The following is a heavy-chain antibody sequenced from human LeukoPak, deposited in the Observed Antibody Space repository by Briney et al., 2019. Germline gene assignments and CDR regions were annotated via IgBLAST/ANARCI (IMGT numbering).Heavy chain of an antibody. Sequence: SGGSLRLSCAASRFDFTTSAMNLVRQAPGDRLEWVSGISADGGATYYVDSVKGRFTISRDNSKRTLYLQMNGLRAEDTAFYYCARGPHNRGGRFSWFDPWGQGTLVTVSS. J-gene: IGHJ5*02. V-gene: IGHV3-23*01. CDR2: ISADGGAT. D-gene: IGHD2-15*01. CDR3: ARGPHNRGGRFSWFDP. CDR1: RFDFTTSA.